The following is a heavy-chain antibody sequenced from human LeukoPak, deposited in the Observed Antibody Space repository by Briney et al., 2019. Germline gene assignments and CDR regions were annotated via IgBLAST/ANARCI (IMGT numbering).Heavy chain of an antibody. CDR3: ARRATYYYDSREFDY. CDR2: IYPGDSDT. J-gene: IGHJ4*02. D-gene: IGHD3-22*01. V-gene: IGHV5-51*01. Sequence: GESLKISCKGSGYRFTNYWIGWVRQMPGKGLEWMGIIYPGDSDTRYSPSFQGQVTISADKSISTAYLQWSSLKASDTTMYYCARRATYYYDSREFDYWGQGTLVTVSS. CDR1: GYRFTNYW.